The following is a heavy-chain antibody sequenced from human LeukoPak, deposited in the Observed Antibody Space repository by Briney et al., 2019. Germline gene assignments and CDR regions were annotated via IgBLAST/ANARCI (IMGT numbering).Heavy chain of an antibody. CDR3: ARVGFIVATIYAFDI. Sequence: PGGSLRLSCAASGFTFSSYSMNWVRQAPGKGLEWVSSISSSSYIYYADSVKGRFTISRDNAKNSLYLQMNSLRAEDTAVYYCARVGFIVATIYAFDIWGQGTMVTVSS. D-gene: IGHD5-12*01. J-gene: IGHJ3*02. CDR1: GFTFSSYS. V-gene: IGHV3-21*01. CDR2: ISSSSYI.